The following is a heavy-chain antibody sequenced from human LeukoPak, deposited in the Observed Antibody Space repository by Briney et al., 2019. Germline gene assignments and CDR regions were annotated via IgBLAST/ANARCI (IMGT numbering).Heavy chain of an antibody. CDR1: GFTFTSYS. V-gene: IGHV4-31*02. CDR2: IYYSGST. Sequence: LRLSCAASGFTFTSYSMSWIRQHPGKGLEWIGYIYYSGSTYYNPSLKSRVTISVDTSKNQFSLKLSSVTAADTAVYYCARVGGTGEIDYWGQGTLVTVSS. CDR3: ARVGGTGEIDY. J-gene: IGHJ4*02. D-gene: IGHD1-1*01.